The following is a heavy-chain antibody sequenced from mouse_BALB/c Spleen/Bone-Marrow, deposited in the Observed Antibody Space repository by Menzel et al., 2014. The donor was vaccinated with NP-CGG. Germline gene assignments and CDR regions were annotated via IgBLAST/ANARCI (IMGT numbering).Heavy chain of an antibody. D-gene: IGHD1-1*01. CDR3: ARELPRGFAY. V-gene: IGHV1-54*03. CDR1: GYAFTNYL. CDR2: INPGSAGT. J-gene: IGHJ3*01. Sequence: QVQLQQSGAELVRPGTSVKVSCKASGYAFTNYLIEWVKQRPGQGLEWIGMINPGSAGTNYNEKFKGKATLTADKSSSTAYMQLSSLTSDGSAVYFCARELPRGFAYWGQGTLVTVSA.